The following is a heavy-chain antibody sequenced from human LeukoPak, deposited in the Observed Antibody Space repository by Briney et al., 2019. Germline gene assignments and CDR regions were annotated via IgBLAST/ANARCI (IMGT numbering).Heavy chain of an antibody. D-gene: IGHD6-13*01. Sequence: ASVKVSCKASGYTFTGYYMHWVRQAPGHGLEWMGWINPNSGGTNYAQKFQGRVTMTRDTSISTAYMELSRLRSDDTAVYYCARDLRSGIAAAGTGFEDYWGQGTLVTVSS. CDR3: ARDLRSGIAAAGTGFEDY. V-gene: IGHV1-2*02. CDR1: GYTFTGYY. J-gene: IGHJ4*02. CDR2: INPNSGGT.